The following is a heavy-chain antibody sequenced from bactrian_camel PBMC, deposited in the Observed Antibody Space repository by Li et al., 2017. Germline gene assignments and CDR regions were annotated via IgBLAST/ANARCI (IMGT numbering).Heavy chain of an antibody. V-gene: IGHV3S55*01. CDR1: GHSRGSSC. D-gene: IGHD6*01. Sequence: HVQLVESGGGSVQAGGSLRFSCKVSGHSRGSSCVGWYRLPPGRAPAEREGIAAIRRSGGETWYAGSVKGRFTISRDDAKNTLYLQMDSLKPEVSAMYYCAAAGRSYVDIKCRARLGQGTQVTVS. J-gene: IGHJ4*01. CDR2: IRRSGGET.